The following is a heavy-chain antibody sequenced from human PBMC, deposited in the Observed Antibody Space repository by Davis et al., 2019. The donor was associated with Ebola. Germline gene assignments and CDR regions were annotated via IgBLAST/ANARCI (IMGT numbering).Heavy chain of an antibody. CDR1: GYTFSDFY. CDR2: ISVNHGIT. CDR3: ARGGGSTQLGIDY. Sequence: ASVKVSCKTSGYTFSDFYVHWVRQAPGQGLEWVGWISVNHGITNYVQKMQGRITMTADTSTSTAYMELRSLRSDDTAVYYCARGGGSTQLGIDYWGQGTLVTVSS. V-gene: IGHV1-18*04. J-gene: IGHJ4*02. D-gene: IGHD3-10*01.